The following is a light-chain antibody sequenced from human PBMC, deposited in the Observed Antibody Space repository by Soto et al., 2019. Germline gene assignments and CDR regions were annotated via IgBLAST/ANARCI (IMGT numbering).Light chain of an antibody. Sequence: EILLTQSPGTLSLSPGQRATLACRASQSVSSRYLAWYQQKPGQAPRLLIYGASNRATGIPDRFSGSGSGTDFTLTISRLEPEDFAVYYCQLYGNSPRFTFGPGNKVDIK. CDR2: GAS. CDR1: QSVSSRY. CDR3: QLYGNSPRFT. V-gene: IGKV3-20*01. J-gene: IGKJ3*01.